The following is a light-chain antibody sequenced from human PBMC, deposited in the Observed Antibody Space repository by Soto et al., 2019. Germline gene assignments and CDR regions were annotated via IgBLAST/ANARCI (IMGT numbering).Light chain of an antibody. CDR2: GAS. J-gene: IGKJ2*01. V-gene: IGKV3-15*01. CDR1: QSVSSN. CDR3: NQNNKWPPSV. Sequence: EIVMTQSPATLSVSPGERATLSCRASQSVSSNLAWYQQKPGQAPRLLIYGASTRATGIPARFSGSGSGTEFPLTISGRRSEDFAVYYCNQNNKWPPSVFAQGTKLE.